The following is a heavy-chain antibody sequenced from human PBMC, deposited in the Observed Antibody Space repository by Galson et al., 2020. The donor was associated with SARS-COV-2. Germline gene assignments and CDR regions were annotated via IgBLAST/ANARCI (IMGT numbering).Heavy chain of an antibody. Sequence: TGGSLRLSCAASGFTLSSNWISWVRQPPGNGLEWVANIKQDGSEKYYVDSGKGRLTIPRDNAKNSLYLQMNSLRAEDTAVYYCARDRGIAAADYYYYGMDVWGQGTTVTVSS. D-gene: IGHD6-13*01. V-gene: IGHV3-7*03. CDR2: IKQDGSEK. CDR3: ARDRGIAAADYYYYGMDV. CDR1: GFTLSSNW. J-gene: IGHJ6*02.